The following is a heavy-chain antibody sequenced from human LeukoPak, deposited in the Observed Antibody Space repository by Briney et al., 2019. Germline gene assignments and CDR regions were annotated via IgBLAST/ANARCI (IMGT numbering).Heavy chain of an antibody. CDR2: IIPIFGTA. J-gene: IGHJ4*02. Sequence: ASVKVSCKASGGTFSSYAISWVRQAPGQGLEWMGGIIPIFGTANYAQKFQGRVTITADESTSAAYMELSSLRSEDTAVYYCARDQRYSSGYYFDYWGQGTLVTVSS. CDR3: ARDQRYSSGYYFDY. V-gene: IGHV1-69*13. CDR1: GGTFSSYA. D-gene: IGHD5-18*01.